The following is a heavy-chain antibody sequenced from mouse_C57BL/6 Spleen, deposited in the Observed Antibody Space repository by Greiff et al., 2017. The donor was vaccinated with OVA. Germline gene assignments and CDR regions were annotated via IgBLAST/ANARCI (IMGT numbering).Heavy chain of an antibody. Sequence: QVQLQQSGAELVRPGASVKLSCKASGYTFTSYGISWVKQRTGQGLEWIGEIYPRSGNTYYNEKFKGKATLTADKSSSTAYMELRSLTSEDSAVYFCARRNYGYDEAWFAYWGQGTLVTVSA. CDR1: GYTFTSYG. CDR3: ARRNYGYDEAWFAY. CDR2: IYPRSGNT. V-gene: IGHV1-81*01. J-gene: IGHJ3*01. D-gene: IGHD2-2*01.